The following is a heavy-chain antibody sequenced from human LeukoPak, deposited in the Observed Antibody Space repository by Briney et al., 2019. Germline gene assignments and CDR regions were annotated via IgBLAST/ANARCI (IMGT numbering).Heavy chain of an antibody. D-gene: IGHD1-26*01. V-gene: IGHV1-69*13. J-gene: IGHJ6*03. CDR2: IIPIFGTA. CDR3: ARDHRGATPYYYMDV. Sequence: SVKVSCKASGYTFSSYAISWVRQAPGQGLEWMGGIIPIFGTANYAQKFQGRVTITADESTSTAYMELSSLRSEDTAVYYCARDHRGATPYYYMDVWGKGTTVTVSS. CDR1: GYTFSSYA.